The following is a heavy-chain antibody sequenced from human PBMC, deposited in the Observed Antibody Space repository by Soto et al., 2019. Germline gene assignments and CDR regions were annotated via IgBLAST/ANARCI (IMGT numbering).Heavy chain of an antibody. V-gene: IGHV3-9*01. CDR3: AKSPKLRSYYYYYMDV. J-gene: IGHJ6*03. CDR2: ISWNSGSI. Sequence: GGSLRLSCAASGFTFDDYAMHWVRQAPGKGLEWVSGISWNSGSIGYADSVKGRFTISRDNAKNSLYLQMNSLRAEDTALYYCAKSPKLRSYYYYYMDVWGKGTTVTVSS. D-gene: IGHD2-15*01. CDR1: GFTFDDYA.